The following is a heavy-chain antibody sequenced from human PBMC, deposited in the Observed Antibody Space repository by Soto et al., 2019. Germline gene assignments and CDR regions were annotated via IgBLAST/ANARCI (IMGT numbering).Heavy chain of an antibody. CDR1: GFTFGDYA. CDR2: ISGGSSTI. CDR3: ARDPPYDILTGYQTFDY. D-gene: IGHD3-9*01. Sequence: GGSLRLSCTASGFTFGDYAMDWSRQAPGKGLEWVGYISGGSSTIRYADSVEGRFTVSRDNDKSSLFLQMNSLKDEDTAVYYCARDPPYDILTGYQTFDYWGQGILVTVSS. V-gene: IGHV3-48*02. J-gene: IGHJ4*02.